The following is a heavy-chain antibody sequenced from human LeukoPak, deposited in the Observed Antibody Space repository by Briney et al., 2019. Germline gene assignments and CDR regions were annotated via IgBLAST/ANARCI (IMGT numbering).Heavy chain of an antibody. CDR1: GYMFIDYY. CDR3: ARRYCSDTLCYFFDY. V-gene: IGHV1-2*02. J-gene: IGHJ4*02. D-gene: IGHD2-8*01. Sequence: ASVKVSCKASGYMFIDYYMHWVRQAPGQGLEWMGWINPNSGGTDYVQKFQGRVTMTRDTSISTAYMGLNRLTSDDTAVYYCARRYCSDTLCYFFDYWGQGTQVTVSS. CDR2: INPNSGGT.